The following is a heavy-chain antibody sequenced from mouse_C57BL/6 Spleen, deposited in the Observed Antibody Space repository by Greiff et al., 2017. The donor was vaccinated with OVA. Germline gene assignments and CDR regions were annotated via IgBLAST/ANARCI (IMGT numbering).Heavy chain of an antibody. CDR1: GYTFTSYW. V-gene: IGHV1-50*01. J-gene: IGHJ2*01. Sequence: VQLQQPGAELVKPGASVKLSCKASGYTFTSYWMQWVKQRPGQGLEWIGEIDPSDSYTNYNQKFKGKATLTVDTSSSPAYMQLSSLTSEDSAVYYCARYYYGSSYYFDYWGQGTTLTVSS. CDR3: ARYYYGSSYYFDY. D-gene: IGHD1-1*01. CDR2: IDPSDSYT.